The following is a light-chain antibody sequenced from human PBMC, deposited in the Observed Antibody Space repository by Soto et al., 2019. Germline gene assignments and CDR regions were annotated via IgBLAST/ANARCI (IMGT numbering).Light chain of an antibody. CDR1: QSVSSSY. CDR2: GAS. V-gene: IGKV3-20*01. CDR3: QQYGSSPRT. Sequence: EIVLTQSPGTLSLSPGERATLSGRASQSVSSSYLAWYKQKPGQAPRLLIYGASSRATGIPDRFSGSGSGTDYTLTISRLQPEDFAVYYCQQYGSSPRTFGQGTKVEIK. J-gene: IGKJ1*01.